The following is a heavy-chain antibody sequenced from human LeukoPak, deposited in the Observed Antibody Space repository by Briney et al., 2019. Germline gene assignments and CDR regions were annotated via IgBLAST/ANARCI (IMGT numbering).Heavy chain of an antibody. D-gene: IGHD2-2*01. CDR3: ARDGVPEDWFDP. CDR1: GYTFTSYG. Sequence: ASVKVSCKASGYTFTSYGISWVRQAPGQGLEWMGWISGYNGNTNYAQKFQGRVTMTTDTSTSTAYMELRSLRFDDTAVYYCARDGVPEDWFDPWGQGTLVTVSS. J-gene: IGHJ5*02. CDR2: ISGYNGNT. V-gene: IGHV1-18*01.